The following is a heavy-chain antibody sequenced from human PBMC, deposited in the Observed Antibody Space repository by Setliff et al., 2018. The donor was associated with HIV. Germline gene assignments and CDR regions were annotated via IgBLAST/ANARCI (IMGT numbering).Heavy chain of an antibody. Sequence: AGGSLRLSCAAPGFRFSDYYMSWIRQAPGKGLEWVSFISGTATATNYADSVKGRFTISRDNAENSLYLQINNLRAEDTAVYYCARETYYYETGSYPGFDYWGQGTQVTVSS. D-gene: IGHD3-10*01. CDR1: GFRFSDYY. J-gene: IGHJ4*02. CDR3: ARETYYYETGSYPGFDY. V-gene: IGHV3-11*04. CDR2: ISGTATAT.